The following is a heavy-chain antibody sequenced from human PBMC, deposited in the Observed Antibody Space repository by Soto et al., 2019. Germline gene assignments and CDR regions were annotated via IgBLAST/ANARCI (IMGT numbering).Heavy chain of an antibody. CDR3: ARFCYGDYVHCYYGLDV. Sequence: QLQLQESDSGLVKPSQTLSLTCGVSGGSISSGASSWSWIRQPPGKGLEWIANIYHSGSTSHNPSLKSRVTISIDGSKNQFSLKLSSVTAADTAVYYCARFCYGDYVHCYYGLDVWGQGTTVTVSS. CDR2: IYHSGST. J-gene: IGHJ6*02. D-gene: IGHD4-17*01. CDR1: GGSISSGASS. V-gene: IGHV4-30-2*01.